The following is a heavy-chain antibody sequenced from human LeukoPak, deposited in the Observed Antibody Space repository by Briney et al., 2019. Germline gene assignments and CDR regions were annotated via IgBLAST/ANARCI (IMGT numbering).Heavy chain of an antibody. J-gene: IGHJ4*02. CDR3: AKTDCSSTSCYVLDY. V-gene: IGHV3-30*18. D-gene: IGHD2-2*01. Sequence: PGGSLRLSCAASGFTFSSYGMHWVRQAPGKGLEWVAVISYDGSNKYYADSVKGRFAISRDNSKNTLDLQMNTLRAEDTAVYYCAKTDCSSTSCYVLDYWGQGTLVTVSS. CDR2: ISYDGSNK. CDR1: GFTFSSYG.